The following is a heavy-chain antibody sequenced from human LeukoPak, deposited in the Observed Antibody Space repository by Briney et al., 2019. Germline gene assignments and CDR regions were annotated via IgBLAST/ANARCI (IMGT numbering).Heavy chain of an antibody. CDR2: MSYDGMNK. D-gene: IGHD4-17*01. CDR1: GFTLSNYG. Sequence: GGSLRLSCAASGFTLSNYGMYWVRQAPGKGLELMAGMSYDGMNKYYADSVQGRFTISRDTSKSTLYLQVSTLRADDTAVYYCAKDLRPYGDYGGLDYWGQGTLVIVSS. CDR3: AKDLRPYGDYGGLDY. J-gene: IGHJ4*02. V-gene: IGHV3-30*18.